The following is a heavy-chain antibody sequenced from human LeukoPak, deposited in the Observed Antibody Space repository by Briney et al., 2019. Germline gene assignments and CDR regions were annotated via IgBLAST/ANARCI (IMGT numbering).Heavy chain of an antibody. Sequence: GGALRLSCAASGFTFSRYWMSWVRQAPGKGLEWVAHIKQDGSDKYYVDSVKGRITISRDNPKNSLYLQINSLRAEDTAVYFCARGGASADPNDAFNVWGQGTMVTVSS. CDR1: GFTFSRYW. V-gene: IGHV3-7*01. J-gene: IGHJ3*01. CDR2: IKQDGSDK. CDR3: ARGGASADPNDAFNV. D-gene: IGHD1-26*01.